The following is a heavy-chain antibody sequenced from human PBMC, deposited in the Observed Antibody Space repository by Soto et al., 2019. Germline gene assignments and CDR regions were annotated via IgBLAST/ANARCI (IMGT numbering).Heavy chain of an antibody. V-gene: IGHV4-59*01. D-gene: IGHD2-21*02. Sequence: SETLSLRCTVAGGSSSSYDGSWIRQPPGKGLEWIGYIYYSGSTNYNPSLKSRVTISVDTSKNQFSLKLSSVTAADTAVYYCARDRVVTSYYYYGMDVWGQGTTVTVSS. CDR3: ARDRVVTSYYYYGMDV. CDR2: IYYSGST. J-gene: IGHJ6*02. CDR1: GGSSSSYD.